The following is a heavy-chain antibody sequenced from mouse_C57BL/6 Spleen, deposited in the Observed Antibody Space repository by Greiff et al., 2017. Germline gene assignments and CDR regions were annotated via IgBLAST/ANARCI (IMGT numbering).Heavy chain of an antibody. Sequence: EVQLVESGGDLVKPGGSLKLSCAASGFTFSSYGMSWVRQTPDKRLEWVATISSGGSYTYYPDSVKGRFTISRDNAKNTLYLQMSSLKSEDTAMYYCAREEASPWYFDVWGTGTTVTVSS. CDR2: ISSGGSYT. D-gene: IGHD3-2*02. J-gene: IGHJ1*03. CDR3: AREEASPWYFDV. CDR1: GFTFSSYG. V-gene: IGHV5-6*01.